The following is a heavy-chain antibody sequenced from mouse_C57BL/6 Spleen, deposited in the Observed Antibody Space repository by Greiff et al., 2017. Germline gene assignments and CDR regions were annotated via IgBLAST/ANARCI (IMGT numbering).Heavy chain of an antibody. CDR2: IWSGGST. J-gene: IGHJ4*01. V-gene: IGHV2-2*01. D-gene: IGHD2-5*01. Sequence: VQLVESGPGLVQPSQSLSITCTVSGFSLTSYGVHWVRQSPGKGLEWLGVIWSGGSTDYNAAFISRLSISKDNSKSQVFFKMNSLQADDTAIYYCARNGAIVTTHAMDYWGQGTSVTVSS. CDR1: GFSLTSYG. CDR3: ARNGAIVTTHAMDY.